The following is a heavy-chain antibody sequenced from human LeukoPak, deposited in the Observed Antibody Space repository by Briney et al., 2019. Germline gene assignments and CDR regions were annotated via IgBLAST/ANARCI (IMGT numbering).Heavy chain of an antibody. Sequence: GGSLRLSCAGSGFTFSTYAMDWVRQAPGKGPEWVSSISGDSAYIYYADSVRGRFTFSRDDSKNTLYLQMNSLRAEDTAVYYCAKGIRSGWYYFDYWGQGTLVAVSS. CDR3: AKGIRSGWYYFDY. J-gene: IGHJ4*02. CDR1: GFTFSTYA. D-gene: IGHD6-13*01. V-gene: IGHV3-23*01. CDR2: ISGDSAYI.